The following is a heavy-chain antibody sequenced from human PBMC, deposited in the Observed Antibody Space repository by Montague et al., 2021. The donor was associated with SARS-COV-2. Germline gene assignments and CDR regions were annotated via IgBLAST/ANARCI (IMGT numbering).Heavy chain of an antibody. CDR2: INHSGNT. J-gene: IGHJ5*02. Sequence: SETLSLTCAVYGGSLSGYYWAWIRQTPGKGLEWIGEINHSGNTNXNPSLKSRLTISVDTSKKQFSLKLSSVTTADTAVYYCARGADYDFWRGYFRYKWFDPWGLGTPVTVSS. V-gene: IGHV4-34*01. D-gene: IGHD3-3*01. CDR3: ARGADYDFWRGYFRYKWFDP. CDR1: GGSLSGYY.